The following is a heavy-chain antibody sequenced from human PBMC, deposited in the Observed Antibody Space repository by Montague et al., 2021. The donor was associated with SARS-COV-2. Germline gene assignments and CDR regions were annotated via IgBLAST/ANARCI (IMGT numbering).Heavy chain of an antibody. CDR3: ARGSGWMGNAFDI. Sequence: SETLSLTCTVSGGSISSSSCYWGWIRQPPGKGLEWIGSIYYSGSTXYNPSLKSRVTISVDTSKNQFSLKLSSVTAADTAVYYCARGSGWMGNAFDIWGQGTMVTVSS. V-gene: IGHV4-39*07. D-gene: IGHD6-19*01. CDR1: GGSISSSSCY. CDR2: IYYSGST. J-gene: IGHJ3*02.